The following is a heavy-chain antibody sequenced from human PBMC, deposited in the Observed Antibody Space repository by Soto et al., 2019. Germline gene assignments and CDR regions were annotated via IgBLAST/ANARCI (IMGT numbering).Heavy chain of an antibody. CDR1: GGSFSGYY. CDR2: INHSGST. D-gene: IGHD7-27*01. V-gene: IGHV4-34*01. J-gene: IGHJ4*02. CDR3: ARGWGRIFDY. Sequence: QVQLQQWGAGLLKPSETLSLTCAVYGGSFSGYYWSWIRQPPGKGLEWIGEINHSGSTNYNPYLKSRVTISVDTSKNQFSLKLSSVTAADTAVYYCARGWGRIFDYWGQGTLVTVSS.